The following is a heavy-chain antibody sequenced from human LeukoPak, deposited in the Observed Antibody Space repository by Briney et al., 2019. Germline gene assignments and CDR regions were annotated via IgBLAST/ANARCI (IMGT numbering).Heavy chain of an antibody. CDR3: ARGPMTTFDY. CDR1: GGSISSSNW. J-gene: IGHJ4*02. CDR2: IYYSGST. Sequence: SETLSLTCAVSGGSISSSNWWSWVRQPPGKGLEWIGYIYYSGSTNYNPSLKSRVTISVDTSKNQFSLKLSSVTAADTAVYYCARGPMTTFDYWGQGTLVTVSS. D-gene: IGHD4-11*01. V-gene: IGHV4-4*02.